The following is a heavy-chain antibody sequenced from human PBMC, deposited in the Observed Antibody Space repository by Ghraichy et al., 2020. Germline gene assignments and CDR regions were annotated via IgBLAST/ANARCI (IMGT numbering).Heavy chain of an antibody. CDR2: IHRSGTT. D-gene: IGHD2-15*01. Sequence: SETLSLNCVVSGYSIRSGYYWGWIRQSPGKGLEWIGSIHRSGTTYYNPSLESRVTISVDTSKNQVSLKLRSVTAADTAVYYCARVPAGYCSSGSCFGDYYYNGMDVWGQGTTVTVSS. J-gene: IGHJ6*02. V-gene: IGHV4-38-2*01. CDR1: GYSIRSGYY. CDR3: ARVPAGYCSSGSCFGDYYYNGMDV.